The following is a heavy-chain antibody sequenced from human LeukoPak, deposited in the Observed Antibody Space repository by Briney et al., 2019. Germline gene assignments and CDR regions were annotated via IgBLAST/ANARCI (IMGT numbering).Heavy chain of an antibody. J-gene: IGHJ1*01. CDR3: ARRRYYDGSGYLE. CDR2: IYYSGRT. Sequence: SETRSLTCSVSGDSVSRSDSYWDWIRQPPGKGLEWIGTIYYSGRTYYSPSLNCRVTLSVDPSNIQFSLKLRSVPAADTAVYYCARRRYYDGSGYLEWGQGTLHSVSS. V-gene: IGHV4-39*01. D-gene: IGHD3-22*01. CDR1: GDSVSRSDSY.